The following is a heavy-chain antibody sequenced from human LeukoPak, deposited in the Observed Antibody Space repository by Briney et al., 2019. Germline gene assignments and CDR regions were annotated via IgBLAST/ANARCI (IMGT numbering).Heavy chain of an antibody. CDR2: ISSSSSYI. V-gene: IGHV3-21*01. Sequence: GGSLRLSCAASGFTFSSYSMNWVRQAPGKGLEWVSSISSSSSYIYYADSVKGRFTISRDNAKNSLYLQMNSLGAEDTAVYYCARDWDGYSGSWFAFDIWGQGTMVTVPS. CDR3: ARDWDGYSGSWFAFDI. J-gene: IGHJ3*02. D-gene: IGHD6-13*01. CDR1: GFTFSSYS.